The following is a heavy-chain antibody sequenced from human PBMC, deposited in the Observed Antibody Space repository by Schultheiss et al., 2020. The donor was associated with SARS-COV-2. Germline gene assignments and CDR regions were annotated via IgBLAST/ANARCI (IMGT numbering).Heavy chain of an antibody. CDR1: GGSISSYY. CDR3: ARTYCSSTSCLYGMDV. J-gene: IGHJ6*02. Sequence: SQTLSLTCTVSGGSISSYYWSWIRQPPGKGLEWIGYIYYSGSTNYNPSLKSRVTISVDTSKNQFSLKLSSVTAADTAVYYCARTYCSSTSCLYGMDVWGQGTTVTVSS. V-gene: IGHV4-59*08. D-gene: IGHD2-2*01. CDR2: IYYSGST.